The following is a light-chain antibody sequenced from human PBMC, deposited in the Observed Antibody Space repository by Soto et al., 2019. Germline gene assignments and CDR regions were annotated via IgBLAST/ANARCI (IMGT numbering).Light chain of an antibody. CDR2: GAS. CDR1: QSVSSN. CDR3: QQYNNWPPVT. Sequence: EIVMTQSPATLSVSPGERATLSCRASQSVSSNLAWYQQKPGQAPRLLIYGASTRATGIPARFSGSGSGTEFTLTISSLQSDDCAVDYCQQYNNWPPVTFGGGTKVEIK. V-gene: IGKV3-15*01. J-gene: IGKJ4*01.